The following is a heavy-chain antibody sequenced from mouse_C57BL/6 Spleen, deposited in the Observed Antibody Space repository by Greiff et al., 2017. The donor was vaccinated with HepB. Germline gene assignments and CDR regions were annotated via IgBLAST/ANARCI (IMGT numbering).Heavy chain of an antibody. D-gene: IGHD2-2*01. V-gene: IGHV1-26*01. CDR3: ARGGLGYFDV. CDR1: GYTFTDYY. Sequence: EVQLQQSGPELVKPGASVKISCKASGYTFTDYYMNWVKQSHGKSLEWIGDINPNNGGTSYNQKFKGKAKLTVDKSSSTAYMELRSLTSEDSAVYYCARGGLGYFDVWGTGTTVTVSS. J-gene: IGHJ1*03. CDR2: INPNNGGT.